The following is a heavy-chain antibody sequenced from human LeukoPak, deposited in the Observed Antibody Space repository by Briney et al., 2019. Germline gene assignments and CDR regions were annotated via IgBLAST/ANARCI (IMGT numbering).Heavy chain of an antibody. CDR2: ISSSSSYI. V-gene: IGHV3-21*01. CDR1: GFTFSSYS. D-gene: IGHD4-23*01. J-gene: IGHJ4*02. CDR3: ARDYGGNGFDY. Sequence: GGSLRLSCAASGFTFSSYSMNWVRQAPGKGLEWVSSISSSSSYIYYADSVTGRFTISRDNAKNSLYLQMNSLRAEDTAVYYCARDYGGNGFDYWGQGTLVTVSS.